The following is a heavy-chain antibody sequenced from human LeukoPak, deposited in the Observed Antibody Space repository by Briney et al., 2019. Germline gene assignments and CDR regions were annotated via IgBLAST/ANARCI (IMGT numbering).Heavy chain of an antibody. D-gene: IGHD3-16*01. CDR1: GFTFSSYG. Sequence: PGGSLRLSCAASGFTFSSYGMHWVRQAPGKGLEWVAVIWYDGSNKYYGDSVKGRFTISRDNSKNTLYLQMNSLRAEDTAVYYCARDSMITFGGVSYYFDYWGQGTLVTVSS. CDR2: IWYDGSNK. CDR3: ARDSMITFGGVSYYFDY. V-gene: IGHV3-33*01. J-gene: IGHJ4*02.